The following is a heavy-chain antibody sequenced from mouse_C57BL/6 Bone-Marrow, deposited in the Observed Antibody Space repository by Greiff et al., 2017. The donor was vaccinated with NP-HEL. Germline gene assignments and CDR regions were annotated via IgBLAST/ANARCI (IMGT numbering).Heavy chain of an antibody. D-gene: IGHD2-10*02. J-gene: IGHJ4*01. CDR3: ARVSLGNAMDY. V-gene: IGHV1-55*01. CDR1: GYTFTRYW. CDR2: IYPGSGST. Sequence: VQLQQPGAELVKPGASVKMSCKASGYTFTRYWITWVKQRPGQGLEWIGDIYPGSGSTNYNEKFKSKATLTVDTSSSTAYMQLSSLTSEDSAVYYCARVSLGNAMDYWGQGTSVTVSS.